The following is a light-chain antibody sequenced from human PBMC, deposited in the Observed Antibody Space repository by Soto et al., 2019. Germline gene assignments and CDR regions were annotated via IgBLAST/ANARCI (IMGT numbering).Light chain of an antibody. CDR3: QKYNSGPRT. CDR2: AAS. J-gene: IGKJ1*01. V-gene: IGKV1-27*01. CDR1: QRIDNF. Sequence: DIQVAQSPSSLSASVGDRVTITCRASQRIDNFLAWYQQKPGKVPKLLIYAASTLESGVPSRFSASGSGIDFTLTISSLQPEDVATYYCQKYNSGPRTFGKGTKLEI.